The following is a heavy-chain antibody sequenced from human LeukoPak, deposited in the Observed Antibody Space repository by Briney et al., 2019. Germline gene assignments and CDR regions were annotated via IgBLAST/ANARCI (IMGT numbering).Heavy chain of an antibody. Sequence: SETLSLTCAVSGYSISSGYFWGWIRQPPGKGLEWVANIYHSGSSHCNPSLKSRVTISVDTSKNQFSLRLSSVTAADTAVYYCARGNGYCSASTCHNWFDPWGQGSPVSVSS. D-gene: IGHD2-15*01. J-gene: IGHJ5*02. CDR1: GYSISSGYF. CDR2: IYHSGSS. CDR3: ARGNGYCSASTCHNWFDP. V-gene: IGHV4-38-2*01.